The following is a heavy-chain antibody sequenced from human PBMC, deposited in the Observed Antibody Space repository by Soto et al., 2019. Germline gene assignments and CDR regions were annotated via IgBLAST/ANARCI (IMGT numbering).Heavy chain of an antibody. D-gene: IGHD2-2*01. CDR1: GGSISSHY. V-gene: IGHV4-59*11. Sequence: PSEILSLTCTVAGGSISSHYGSWIRQPPGKGLEWIGYIYYSGSTNYNPSLKSRVTISVDTSKNQFSLKLSSVTAADTAVYYCARADIVVVPAATLYYFDYWGQGTLVTVSS. CDR2: IYYSGST. J-gene: IGHJ4*02. CDR3: ARADIVVVPAATLYYFDY.